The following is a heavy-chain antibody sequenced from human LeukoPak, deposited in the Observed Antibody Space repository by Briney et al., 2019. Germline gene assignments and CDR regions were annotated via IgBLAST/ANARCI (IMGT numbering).Heavy chain of an antibody. Sequence: PGGSLRLSCAASGFTFSSYSMNWVRQAPGKGLEWVSSISSSSSYIYYADSVKGRFTISRDNSKNTLYLQMNSLRAEDTAVYYCAKEHPIQLWVAGDCWGQGTLVTVSS. CDR2: ISSSSSYI. CDR1: GFTFSSYS. V-gene: IGHV3-21*04. D-gene: IGHD5-18*01. CDR3: AKEHPIQLWVAGDC. J-gene: IGHJ4*02.